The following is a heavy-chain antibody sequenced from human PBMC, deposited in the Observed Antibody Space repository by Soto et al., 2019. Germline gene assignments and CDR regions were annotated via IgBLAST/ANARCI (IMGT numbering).Heavy chain of an antibody. CDR3: ARLGNYYQSLDP. Sequence: SETLSPTCTVSGDSVRPNYWSWLRQFPGKGLEWVGNIYYGGTTSYNPSLKSRVTISLETSKNQFSLRLTSVTAADTAVYYCARLGNYYQSLDPWGPGTLVTVSS. CDR1: GDSVRPNY. D-gene: IGHD3-10*01. V-gene: IGHV4-59*08. J-gene: IGHJ5*02. CDR2: IYYGGTT.